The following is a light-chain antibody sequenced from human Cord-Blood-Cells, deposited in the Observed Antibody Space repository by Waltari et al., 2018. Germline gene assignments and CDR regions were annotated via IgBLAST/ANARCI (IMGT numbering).Light chain of an antibody. V-gene: IGKV3-15*01. CDR3: QQYNNWP. CDR1: QSVSSN. CDR2: GAS. J-gene: IGKJ4*01. Sequence: DIVMTQSPATLSVYPGERATLSCRASQSVSSNLAWYQQKPGQAPRLLIYGASTRATGIPARFSGSGSGTEFTLTISSLQSEDFAVYYCQQYNNWPFGGGTKVEIK.